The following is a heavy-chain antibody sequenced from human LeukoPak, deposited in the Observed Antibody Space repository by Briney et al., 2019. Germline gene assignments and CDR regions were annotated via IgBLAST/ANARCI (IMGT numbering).Heavy chain of an antibody. Sequence: GASVKVSCKASGGTFTNYAFSWVRQAPGQGLEWMGGIIPMFSTSRYAQKFQGRVTITADESTSTAYMELSSLRSEDTAVYYCASVTTYSSGWYWALRNYYGMDVWGQGTTVTVSS. CDR1: GGTFTNYA. CDR3: ASVTTYSSGWYWALRNYYGMDV. V-gene: IGHV1-69*13. D-gene: IGHD6-19*01. J-gene: IGHJ6*02. CDR2: IIPMFSTS.